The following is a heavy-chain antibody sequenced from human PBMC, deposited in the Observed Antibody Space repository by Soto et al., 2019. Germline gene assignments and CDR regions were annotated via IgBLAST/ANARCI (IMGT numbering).Heavy chain of an antibody. J-gene: IGHJ4*02. CDR2: INPNSGGT. Sequence: GGSVKVSFKASGYPFTGYYMHLVRQAPGQGLEWMGWINPNSGGTNYAQKFQGRVTMTRDTSISTAYMELSRLRSDDTAVYYCARGGVAARPFVYFDYWGQGTMVTVSS. V-gene: IGHV1-2*02. CDR3: ARGGVAARPFVYFDY. D-gene: IGHD6-6*01. CDR1: GYPFTGYY.